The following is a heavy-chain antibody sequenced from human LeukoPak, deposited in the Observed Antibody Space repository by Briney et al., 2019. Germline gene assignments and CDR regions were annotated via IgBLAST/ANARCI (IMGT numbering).Heavy chain of an antibody. CDR2: IYYSGST. CDR1: GGSISNYY. CDR3: ARVYYSSSYDYWYFDL. D-gene: IGHD6-13*01. J-gene: IGHJ2*01. V-gene: IGHV4-59*01. Sequence: KPSETLSLICTVSGGSISNYYWSWIRQPPGKGLEWIGYIYYSGSTNYNPSLKSRVTISVDTSKNQFSLKLSSVTAADAAVYYCARVYYSSSYDYWYFDLWGRGTLVTVSS.